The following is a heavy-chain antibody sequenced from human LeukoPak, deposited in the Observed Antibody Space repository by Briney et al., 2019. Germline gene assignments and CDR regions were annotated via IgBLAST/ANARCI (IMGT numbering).Heavy chain of an antibody. CDR1: GYTFTNYY. V-gene: IGHV1-46*01. J-gene: IGHJ4*02. D-gene: IGHD1-26*01. CDR2: INPNGGNT. CDR3: AATYSGNWEFDY. Sequence: ASVKVSCKASGYTFTNYYIHWVRQAPGQGLEWVGLINPNGGNTSYVQRFQGRVTVTTDTSTSTVFMELNSLQSEDTALYYCAATYSGNWEFDYWGQGTLVTVSS.